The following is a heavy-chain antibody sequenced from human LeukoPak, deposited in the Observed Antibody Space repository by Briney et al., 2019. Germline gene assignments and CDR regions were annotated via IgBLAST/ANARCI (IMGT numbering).Heavy chain of an antibody. CDR2: IIPIFGTA. V-gene: IGHV1-69*06. CDR3: ARDRGSSSYDY. CDR1: GGTFSSYA. J-gene: IGHJ4*02. D-gene: IGHD6-13*01. Sequence: SVKVSCKASGGTFSSYAISWVRQAPGQGLERTGGIIPIFGTANYAQEFQGRVTITADKSTSTAYMELSSLRSEDTAVYYCARDRGSSSYDYWGQGTLVTVSS.